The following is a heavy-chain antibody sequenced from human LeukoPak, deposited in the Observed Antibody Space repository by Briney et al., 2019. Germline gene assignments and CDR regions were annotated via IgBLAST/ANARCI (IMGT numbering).Heavy chain of an antibody. CDR2: ISYDGSNK. Sequence: GGSLRLSCAASGFTFSSYAMHWVRQAPGKGLEWVAVISYDGSNKYYADSVKGRFTISRDNSKNTLYLQMNSLRAEDTAVYYCAREASSSSWYYFDYWGQGTLVTVSS. V-gene: IGHV3-30-3*01. D-gene: IGHD6-13*01. CDR1: GFTFSSYA. J-gene: IGHJ4*02. CDR3: AREASSSSWYYFDY.